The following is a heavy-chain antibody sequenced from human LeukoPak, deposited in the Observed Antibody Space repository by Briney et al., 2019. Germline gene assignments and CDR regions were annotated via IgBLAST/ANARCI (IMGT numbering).Heavy chain of an antibody. CDR1: GYTFTGYY. V-gene: IGHV1-2*02. CDR2: INPNSGGT. D-gene: IGHD2-2*01. Sequence: ASVKVSCKASGYTFTGYYMHWVRQAPGQGLEWMGWINPNSGGTNYAQKFQGRVTMTRDTSISTAYMELSRLRSDDTAVYYCARGGTYCSSTSCYDDCFDPWGQGTLVTVSS. CDR3: ARGGTYCSSTSCYDDCFDP. J-gene: IGHJ5*02.